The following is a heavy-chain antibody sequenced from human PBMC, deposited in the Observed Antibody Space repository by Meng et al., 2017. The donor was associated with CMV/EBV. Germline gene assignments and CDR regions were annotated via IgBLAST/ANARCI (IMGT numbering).Heavy chain of an antibody. J-gene: IGHJ6*02. D-gene: IGHD3-3*01. V-gene: IGHV1-8*01. CDR2: MNPNSGNT. Sequence: ASVKVSCKASGYTFTSYDINWVRQATGQGLEWMGWMNPNSGNTGYAQKFQGRVTMTRNTSIGTAYMELSSLRSEDTAVYYCARALVDGFWSVEHYYGMDVWGQGTTVTVSS. CDR1: GYTFTSYD. CDR3: ARALVDGFWSVEHYYGMDV.